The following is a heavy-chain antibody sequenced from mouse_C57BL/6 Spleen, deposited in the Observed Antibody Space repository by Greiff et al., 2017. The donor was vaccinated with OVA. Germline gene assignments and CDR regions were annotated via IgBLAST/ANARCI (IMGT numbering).Heavy chain of an antibody. CDR1: GYTFTDYY. CDR3: ARSADY. CDR2: INPNNGGT. V-gene: IGHV1-26*01. J-gene: IGHJ2*01. Sequence: EVKLQQSGPELVKPGASVKISCKASGYTFTDYYMNWVKQSHGKSLEWIGDINPNNGGTSYNQKFKGKATLTVDTSSSTAYMELRSLTSEDSAVYYCARSADYWGQGTTLTVSS.